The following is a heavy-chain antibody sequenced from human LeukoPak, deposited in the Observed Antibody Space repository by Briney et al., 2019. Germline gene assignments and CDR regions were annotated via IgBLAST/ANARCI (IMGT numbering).Heavy chain of an antibody. CDR1: GGSISSSSYY. D-gene: IGHD6-13*01. J-gene: IGHJ3*02. CDR3: ARPRLAAAAGIVAFDI. CDR2: IYYSGST. Sequence: SETLSLTCTVSGGSISSSSYYWGWIRQPPGKGLEWIGSIYYSGSTYYNPSLKSRVTISVDTSKNQFSLKLSSVTAADTAVYYCARPRLAAAAGIVAFDIWGQGTMVTVSS. V-gene: IGHV4-39*01.